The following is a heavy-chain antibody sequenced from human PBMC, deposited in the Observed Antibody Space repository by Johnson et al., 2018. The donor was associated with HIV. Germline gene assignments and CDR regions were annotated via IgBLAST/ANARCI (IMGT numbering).Heavy chain of an antibody. CDR3: ARVAWFAFDL. J-gene: IGHJ3*01. V-gene: IGHV3-30*03. Sequence: VQLVESGGGLVKPGGSLRLSCAASGFSFSSYDMHWVRQAPGKGLEWVALISCDGSKKYLADSVKGRFTISRDNSKNTLYLQMNSLRAEDTAVYYCARVAWFAFDLWGQGTMVTVSS. CDR2: ISCDGSKK. CDR1: GFSFSSYD. D-gene: IGHD3-10*01.